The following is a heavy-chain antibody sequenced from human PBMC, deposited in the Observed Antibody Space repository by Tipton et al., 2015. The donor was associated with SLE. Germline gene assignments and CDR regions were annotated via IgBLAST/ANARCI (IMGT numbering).Heavy chain of an antibody. CDR2: IYSGGST. Sequence: SLRLSCAASGFTFSSSAMSWVRQAPGKGLEWVSVIYSGGSTYYADSVKGRFTISRDNSKNTLYLQMNSLRAEDTAVYYCARDPRMGSHDAFDIWGQGTMVTVSS. CDR1: GFTFSSSA. CDR3: ARDPRMGSHDAFDI. J-gene: IGHJ3*02. V-gene: IGHV3-66*02. D-gene: IGHD1-26*01.